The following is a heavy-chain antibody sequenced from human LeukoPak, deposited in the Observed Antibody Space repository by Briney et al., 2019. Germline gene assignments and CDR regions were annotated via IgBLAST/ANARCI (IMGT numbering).Heavy chain of an antibody. CDR3: ARDHGYSSRDGYFDY. CDR1: GYTFTSYY. Sequence: GASVKVSCKASGYTFTSYYMHWVRQAPGQGLEWMGGIIPIFGTANYAQKFQGRVTITADKSTSTAYMELSSLRSEDTAVYYCARDHGYSSRDGYFDYWGQGTLVTVSS. CDR2: IIPIFGTA. D-gene: IGHD6-13*01. J-gene: IGHJ4*02. V-gene: IGHV1-69*06.